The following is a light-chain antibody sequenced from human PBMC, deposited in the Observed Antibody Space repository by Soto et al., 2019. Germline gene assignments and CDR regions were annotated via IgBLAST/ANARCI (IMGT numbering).Light chain of an antibody. CDR3: QSYDSSLRVYVV. CDR2: GNN. V-gene: IGLV1-51*02. J-gene: IGLJ2*01. Sequence: QSVLTQPPSVSAAPGQKVTISCSGSSSNIGNNYVFWYQQFPGTAPKLLIHGNNDRPSGVSDRFSASKSGTSASLAITGLQAEDEADYYCQSYDSSLRVYVVFGGGTKVTVL. CDR1: SSNIGNNY.